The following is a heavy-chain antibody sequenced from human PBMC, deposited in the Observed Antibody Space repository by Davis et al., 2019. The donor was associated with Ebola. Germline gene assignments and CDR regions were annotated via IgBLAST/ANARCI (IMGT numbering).Heavy chain of an antibody. Sequence: PGGSLRLSCAASGFTFSSYGMHWVRQAPGKGLEWVTVISADGNTKKYADTVTGRFTISRDNSKDTLYLQVDSLRAEDTAVYYCVRDDEARPNACDLWGQGTVVTVSS. V-gene: IGHV3-30*19. CDR3: VRDDEARPNACDL. CDR2: ISADGNTK. J-gene: IGHJ3*01. CDR1: GFTFSSYG.